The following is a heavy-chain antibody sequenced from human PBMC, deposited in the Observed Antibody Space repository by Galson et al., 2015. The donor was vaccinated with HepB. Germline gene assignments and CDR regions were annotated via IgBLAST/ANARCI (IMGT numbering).Heavy chain of an antibody. J-gene: IGHJ5*02. CDR3: ARMARKAGWFDT. CDR1: GYSVTTGGFF. D-gene: IGHD5-24*01. CDR2: IYYAGST. V-gene: IGHV4-31*03. Sequence: TLSLTCSVSGYSVTTGGFFGAWIRHHPRQGLEWIGHIYYAGSTSYNPSLETRVSISVDTSNNQFSLNLTSVTAADSAVYFCARMARKAGWFDTWGQGTLVTVSA.